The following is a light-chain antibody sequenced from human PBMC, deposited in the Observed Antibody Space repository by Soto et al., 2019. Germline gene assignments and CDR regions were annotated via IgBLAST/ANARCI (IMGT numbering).Light chain of an antibody. CDR2: KAS. V-gene: IGKV1-5*03. Sequence: DIQMTQSPSTLSVSVVDRFTITCRASHTISSCLDWYKHKPGKAPKLLIYKASTLKSGVPSRLSGSGSGTELTLTISSLQPDDFATYHSKHYNSXSEACGQGPKV. CDR3: KHYNSXSEA. CDR1: HTISSC. J-gene: IGKJ1*01.